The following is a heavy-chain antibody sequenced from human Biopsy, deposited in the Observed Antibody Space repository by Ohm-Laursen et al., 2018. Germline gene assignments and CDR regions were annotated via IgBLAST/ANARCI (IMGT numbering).Heavy chain of an antibody. J-gene: IGHJ1*01. CDR2: LYTTGST. V-gene: IGHV4-4*07. D-gene: IGHD4/OR15-4a*01. CDR3: ARSIDYGNSYFQY. Sequence: GTLSLTCTVSGGSISSYYWNWIRQPAGGGLEYIGRLYTTGSTNYNPSLRSRVTMSADTSKNHFSLNLRSVTAADTAVYFCARSIDYGNSYFQYWGQGILVTVSS. CDR1: GGSISSYY.